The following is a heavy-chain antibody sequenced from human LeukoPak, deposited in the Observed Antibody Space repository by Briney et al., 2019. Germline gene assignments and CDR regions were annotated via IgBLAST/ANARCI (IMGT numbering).Heavy chain of an antibody. CDR1: GGSISSYY. J-gene: IGHJ3*02. V-gene: IGHV4-59*01. Sequence: PSETLSLTCTVSGGSISSYYWSWLRQPPGKGLEWIGYIYYSGSTNYNPSLKSRVTISVDTSKNQFSLKLSSVTAADTAVYYCASDSSGYYPDAFDIWGQGTMVTVSS. CDR3: ASDSSGYYPDAFDI. CDR2: IYYSGST. D-gene: IGHD3-22*01.